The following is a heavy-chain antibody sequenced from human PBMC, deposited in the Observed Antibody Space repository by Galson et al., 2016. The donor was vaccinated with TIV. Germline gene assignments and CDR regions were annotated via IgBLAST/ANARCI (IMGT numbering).Heavy chain of an antibody. V-gene: IGHV5-10-1*01. Sequence: SGAEVKKPGEFLRISCKGSGYRFTSYWINWVRQMPGKGLEWMGRIDPTDSYTNYSPSFQGHVTISADKSSTTAYLQWSSLKASDTAIYYCARGVSSGSAWLDPWGPGTPVTVSS. CDR3: ARGVSSGSAWLDP. D-gene: IGHD3-10*01. CDR1: GYRFTSYW. CDR2: IDPTDSYT. J-gene: IGHJ5*02.